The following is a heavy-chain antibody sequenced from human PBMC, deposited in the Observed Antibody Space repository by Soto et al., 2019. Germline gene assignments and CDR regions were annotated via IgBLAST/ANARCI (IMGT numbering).Heavy chain of an antibody. J-gene: IGHJ4*02. CDR2: VSGGGGST. Sequence: EVQLLESGGGLVQPGGSLRLSCAASGFTFSSYAMSWVRQAPGKGLEWVPAVSGGGGSTYYADSVKGRFTISRDNSKNTLYLQMNSLRAEDTAVYYCAKGQGWFGGFDYWGQGTLVTVSS. V-gene: IGHV3-23*01. CDR1: GFTFSSYA. CDR3: AKGQGWFGGFDY. D-gene: IGHD3-10*01.